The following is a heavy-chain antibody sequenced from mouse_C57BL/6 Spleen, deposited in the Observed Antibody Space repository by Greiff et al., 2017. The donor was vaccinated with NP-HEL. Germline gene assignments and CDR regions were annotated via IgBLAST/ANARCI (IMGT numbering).Heavy chain of an antibody. Sequence: VQLQQSGAELVKPGASVKLSCKASGYTFTSYWMHWVKQRPGQGLEWIGMIHPNSGSTNYNEKFKSKATLTVDKSSSTAYMQLSSLTSEDSAVYYCARDPYGSSLYWGQGTTLTVSS. CDR3: ARDPYGSSLY. CDR1: GYTFTSYW. CDR2: IHPNSGST. V-gene: IGHV1-64*01. J-gene: IGHJ2*01. D-gene: IGHD1-1*01.